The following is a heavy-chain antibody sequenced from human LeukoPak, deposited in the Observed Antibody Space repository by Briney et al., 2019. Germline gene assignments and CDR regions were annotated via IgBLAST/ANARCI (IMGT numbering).Heavy chain of an antibody. Sequence: GGSLRLSCAASGFTFSSYGMHWVRQAPGKGLEWVAFIRCDGSNKYYADYVKGRFTISRDNTKNKLDLEMNSLKADDTAVYYCARPAGYDFAFDIWGQGTMVTVSS. CDR3: ARPAGYDFAFDI. V-gene: IGHV3-30*02. J-gene: IGHJ3*02. CDR2: IRCDGSNK. CDR1: GFTFSSYG. D-gene: IGHD5-12*01.